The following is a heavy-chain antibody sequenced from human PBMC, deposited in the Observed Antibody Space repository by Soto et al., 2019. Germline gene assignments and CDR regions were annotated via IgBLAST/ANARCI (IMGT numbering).Heavy chain of an antibody. Sequence: QVQLVQSGAEVRKPGSSVSVSCKASGSSFSNYLFRWVRQATVQGLECMGGIVPVSGRTNYAQKLQGRVTIAADSATSTGYMEVSRLRFEDTAVYFCATGWNDFPNWGQGTLVTVSS. V-gene: IGHV1-69*01. CDR3: ATGWNDFPN. J-gene: IGHJ4*02. CDR1: GSSFSNYL. D-gene: IGHD1-1*01. CDR2: IVPVSGRT.